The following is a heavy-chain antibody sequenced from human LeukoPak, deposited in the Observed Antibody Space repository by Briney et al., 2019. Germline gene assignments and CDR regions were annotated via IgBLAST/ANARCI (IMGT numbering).Heavy chain of an antibody. Sequence: GGSLRLSCAASGFTFSGSAIHWVRQSSGKGLEWVGHIDKKDNFYATTSAASVTGRFTISRDDSKNTAYLQMNSLKTGDTALYYCTRDSGTYNWLDPWGQGTLVTVSS. CDR3: TRDSGTYNWLDP. D-gene: IGHD1-26*01. CDR2: IDKKDNFYAT. CDR1: GFTFSGSA. J-gene: IGHJ5*02. V-gene: IGHV3-73*01.